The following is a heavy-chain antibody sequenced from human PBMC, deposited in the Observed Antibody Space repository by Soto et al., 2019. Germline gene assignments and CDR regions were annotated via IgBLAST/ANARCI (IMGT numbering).Heavy chain of an antibody. D-gene: IGHD6-13*01. CDR3: ARGAAAGTDAFDS. CDR1: GFTVSSNY. V-gene: IGHV3-53*01. J-gene: IGHJ3*02. CDR2: IYSGGST. Sequence: GGSLRLSCAASGFTVSSNYMSWVRQAPGKGLEWVSVIYSGGSTYYADSVKGRFTISRDNSKNTLYLQMNSLRAEDTAVYYCARGAAAGTDAFDSWGQGTMVTVSS.